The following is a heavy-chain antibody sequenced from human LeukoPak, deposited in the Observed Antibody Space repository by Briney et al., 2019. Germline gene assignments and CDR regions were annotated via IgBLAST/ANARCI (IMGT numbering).Heavy chain of an antibody. D-gene: IGHD5-24*01. J-gene: IGHJ4*02. CDR3: AKEGRSLQTY. Sequence: GGSLRLSCATSGFIFSSYAMSWVRLAPGKGLEWVANIKEDGTETYYVDSVKGRFTISRDNAKNSLYLQMNSLRVEDTAVYYCAKEGRSLQTYWGQGTLVTVSS. CDR1: GFIFSSYA. CDR2: IKEDGTET. V-gene: IGHV3-7*03.